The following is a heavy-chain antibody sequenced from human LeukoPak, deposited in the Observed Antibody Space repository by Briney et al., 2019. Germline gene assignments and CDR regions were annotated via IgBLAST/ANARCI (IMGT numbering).Heavy chain of an antibody. Sequence: GGSLRLSCAASGFTFSSYAMSWVRQAPGKGLEWVSAISGSGGSTYYADSVKGRFTISRDNSKNTLYLQMNSLRAGDTAVYYCAKDNSGSLYNWFDPWGQGTLVTVSS. CDR2: ISGSGGST. D-gene: IGHD1-26*01. CDR3: AKDNSGSLYNWFDP. J-gene: IGHJ5*02. CDR1: GFTFSSYA. V-gene: IGHV3-23*01.